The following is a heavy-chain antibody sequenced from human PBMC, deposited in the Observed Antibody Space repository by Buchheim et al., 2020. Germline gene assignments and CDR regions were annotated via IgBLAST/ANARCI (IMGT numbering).Heavy chain of an antibody. CDR2: VSGNGYST. CDR1: GFTFSSYG. J-gene: IGHJ4*02. CDR3: AKSRSGLSGSQNS. D-gene: IGHD1-26*01. V-gene: IGHV3-23*01. Sequence: EVQLLESGGGLVQPGGSLRLSCAASGFTFSSYGMSWVRQSPGKGLEWVASVSGNGYSTYYAGSVQGRFTISRDNTKNTVSLQMNSLRVDDTAIYYCAKSRSGLSGSQNSWGQGTL.